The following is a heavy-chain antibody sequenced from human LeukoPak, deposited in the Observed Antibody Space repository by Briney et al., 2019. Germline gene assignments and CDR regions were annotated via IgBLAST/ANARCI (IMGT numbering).Heavy chain of an antibody. CDR1: GFTFSSYA. Sequence: GGSLRLSCAASGFTFSSYAMSWVRQAPGKGLEWVSAISGSGGSTYYADSVKGRFTISRDNSKNTLYLQMNSLRDEDTAVYYCAKAYDSSGFAPFDYWGQGTLVTASS. CDR2: ISGSGGST. D-gene: IGHD3-22*01. CDR3: AKAYDSSGFAPFDY. V-gene: IGHV3-23*01. J-gene: IGHJ4*02.